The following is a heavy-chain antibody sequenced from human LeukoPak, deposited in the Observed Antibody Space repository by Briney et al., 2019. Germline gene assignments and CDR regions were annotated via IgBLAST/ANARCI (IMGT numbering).Heavy chain of an antibody. J-gene: IGHJ4*02. V-gene: IGHV3-23*01. D-gene: IGHD2-2*01. CDR3: AIMTCSSTSCFFDY. Sequence: RGSLRLSCAASGFTFSSYAMSWVRQAPGKGLEWVSAISGSGGSTYYADSVKGRFTISRDNSKNTLYLQMNSLRAEDTAVYYCAIMTCSSTSCFFDYWGQGTLVTVSS. CDR2: ISGSGGST. CDR1: GFTFSSYA.